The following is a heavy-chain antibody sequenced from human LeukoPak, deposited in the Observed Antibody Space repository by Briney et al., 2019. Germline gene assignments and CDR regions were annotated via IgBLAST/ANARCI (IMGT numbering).Heavy chain of an antibody. V-gene: IGHV3-30*02. J-gene: IGHJ4*02. CDR3: AKDHVHYDSSGYYFDY. CDR2: IRYDGSNK. Sequence: GGSLRLSCAASGFTFSSYGMHWVRQAPGKGLEWVAFIRYDGSNKYYADSVKGRFTISRDNSKNTLYLQMNSLRAEDTAVHYCAKDHVHYDSSGYYFDYWGQGTLVTVSS. CDR1: GFTFSSYG. D-gene: IGHD3-22*01.